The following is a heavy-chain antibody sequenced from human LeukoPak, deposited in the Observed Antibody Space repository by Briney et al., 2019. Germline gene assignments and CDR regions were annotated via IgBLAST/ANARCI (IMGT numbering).Heavy chain of an antibody. D-gene: IGHD3-10*01. CDR2: IFYSGST. Sequence: LSLTCTVSSGSISSGGYYWSWIRQPPGKGLEWIGSIFYSGSTSYNPSLRSRGTILADTSRNHFSLKLTSVTAADTAVYYCARSPLRRFFENWGQGTMVAVSS. CDR1: SGSISSGGYY. CDR3: ARSPLRRFFEN. J-gene: IGHJ3*02. V-gene: IGHV4-31*03.